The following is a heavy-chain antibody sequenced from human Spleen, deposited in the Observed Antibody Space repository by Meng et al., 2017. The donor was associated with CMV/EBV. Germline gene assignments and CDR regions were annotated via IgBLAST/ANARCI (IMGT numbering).Heavy chain of an antibody. CDR1: GFTFSSYW. D-gene: IGHD5/OR15-5a*01. J-gene: IGHJ4*02. CDR3: AKDLVSTITGGFDY. CDR2: INSDGSST. Sequence: GESLKISCAASGFTFSSYWMHWVRQAPGKGLVWVSRINSDGSSTSYADSVKGRFTISRDNAKNTLYLQMNSLRAEDTAVYYCAKDLVSTITGGFDYWGQGTRVTVSS. V-gene: IGHV3-74*01.